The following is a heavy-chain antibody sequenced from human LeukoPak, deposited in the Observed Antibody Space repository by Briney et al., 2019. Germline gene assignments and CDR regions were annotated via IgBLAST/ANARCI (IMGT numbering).Heavy chain of an antibody. CDR2: MNPNSGNT. D-gene: IGHD2-2*01. CDR3: ARDSPSSTPYNWFDP. CDR1: GYTFTSYD. J-gene: IGHJ5*02. V-gene: IGHV1-8*03. Sequence: ASVKVSCKASGYTFTSYDINWVRQATGQGLEWMGWMNPNSGNTGYAQKFQGRVTITRNTSISTAYMELSSLRSEDTAVYYCARDSPSSTPYNWFDPWGQGTLVTVSS.